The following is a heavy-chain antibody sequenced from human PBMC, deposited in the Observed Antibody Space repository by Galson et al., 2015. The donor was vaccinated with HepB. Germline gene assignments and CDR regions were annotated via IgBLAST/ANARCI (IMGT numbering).Heavy chain of an antibody. D-gene: IGHD3-3*01. Sequence: SVKVSCKASGYTFSNSIIHWVRQAPGQRLEWMGWINGGNGKTKYSQNFQGRVTVTRDTSASTAYMELSSLRSEDTAVYYCARGEWIDDYGDYWGQGTLVTVSS. V-gene: IGHV1-3*01. CDR2: INGGNGKT. J-gene: IGHJ4*02. CDR3: ARGEWIDDYGDY. CDR1: GYTFSNSI.